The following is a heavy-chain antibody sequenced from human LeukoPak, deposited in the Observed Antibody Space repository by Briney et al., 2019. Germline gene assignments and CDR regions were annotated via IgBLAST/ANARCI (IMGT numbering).Heavy chain of an antibody. Sequence: PSETLSLTCTVSGGSVSSGTYYWTWIRQPPGKGLEWIAYISYNENTNYNPSLKSRLTISLDTSKNQFSLRLSSVTAADTAVYYCAREASLVRGIFITRYGLDVWGEGTTVTVSS. CDR2: ISYNENT. CDR3: AREASLVRGIFITRYGLDV. D-gene: IGHD3-10*01. V-gene: IGHV4-61*01. CDR1: GGSVSSGTYY. J-gene: IGHJ6*04.